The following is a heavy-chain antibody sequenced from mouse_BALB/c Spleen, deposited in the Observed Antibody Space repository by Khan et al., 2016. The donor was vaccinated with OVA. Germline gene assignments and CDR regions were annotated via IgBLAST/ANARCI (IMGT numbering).Heavy chain of an antibody. CDR1: GFTFSTYG. CDR2: VSTGGSYT. D-gene: IGHD1-1*01. CDR3: TRLAYYYDSEGFAY. V-gene: IGHV5-6*01. Sequence: EVELVESGGDLVKPGESLKLSCAASGFTFSTYGMSWVRQAPDKRLEWVATVSTGGSYTYYPDSVKGRFTISRDNAKNTLYLQMSGLGSEDTAMFYCTRLAYYYDSEGFAYWGQGTLVTVSA. J-gene: IGHJ3*01.